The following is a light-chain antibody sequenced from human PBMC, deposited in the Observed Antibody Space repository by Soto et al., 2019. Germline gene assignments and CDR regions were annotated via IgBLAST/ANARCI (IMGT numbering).Light chain of an antibody. CDR3: QQYGSSPWT. Sequence: EIVLTQSPGTLSLSPGERATLSCRASQSVSSSYLAWYQQKPGQAPRLLIYGASSRATGIPDRFSGSGSGTDFTLTISRLEPEDFAAYYCQQYGSSPWTFGKGTKV. CDR1: QSVSSSY. CDR2: GAS. J-gene: IGKJ1*01. V-gene: IGKV3-20*01.